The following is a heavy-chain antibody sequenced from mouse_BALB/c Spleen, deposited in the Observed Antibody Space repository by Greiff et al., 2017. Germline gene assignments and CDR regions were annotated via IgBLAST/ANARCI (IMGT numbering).Heavy chain of an antibody. CDR2: ILPGSGST. D-gene: IGHD2-12*01. V-gene: IGHV1-9*01. CDR3: ASEDDGRIAY. CDR1: GYTFSSYW. J-gene: IGHJ3*01. Sequence: QVQLQQSGAELMKPGASVKISCKATGYTFSSYWIEWVKQRPGHGLEWIGEILPGSGSTNYNEKFKGKATFTADTSSNTAYMQLSSLTSEDSAVYYCASEDDGRIAYWGQGTLVTVSA.